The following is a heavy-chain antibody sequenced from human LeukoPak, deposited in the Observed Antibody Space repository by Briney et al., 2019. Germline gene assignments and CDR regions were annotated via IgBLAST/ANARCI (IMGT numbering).Heavy chain of an antibody. J-gene: IGHJ3*02. CDR1: GFTFSSYW. V-gene: IGHV3-74*01. Sequence: GGSLRLSCAASGFTFSSYWMHWVRQAPGKGLVWVSRINSDGSSTSYADSVKGRFTISRDNAKNTLYLQMNSLRAEDTAVYYCAREELIIAAAGTSGAFDIWGQGTMVTVSS. D-gene: IGHD6-13*01. CDR2: INSDGSST. CDR3: AREELIIAAAGTSGAFDI.